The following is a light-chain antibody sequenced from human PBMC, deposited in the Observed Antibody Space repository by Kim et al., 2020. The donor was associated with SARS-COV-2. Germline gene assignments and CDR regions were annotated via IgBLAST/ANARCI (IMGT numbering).Light chain of an antibody. CDR2: KDK. J-gene: IGLJ2*01. Sequence: SVSPGQTARITCSGDALSKQYVNWYQQKPGQAPVLGIYKDKERPSGIPERFSGSTSGTTVTLTISGVQAEDEAEYYCQSADNSVGVLGGGTQLTVL. V-gene: IGLV3-25*03. CDR3: QSADNSVGV. CDR1: ALSKQY.